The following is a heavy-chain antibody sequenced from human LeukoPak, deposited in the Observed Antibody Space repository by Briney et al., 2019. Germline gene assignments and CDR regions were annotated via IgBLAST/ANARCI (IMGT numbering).Heavy chain of an antibody. D-gene: IGHD6-19*01. CDR1: GFTFSSYA. Sequence: GGSLRLSCAASGFTFSSYAMHWVRQAPGKGLEWVAVISYDGSNKYYADSVKGRFTISRDNSKNTLYLQMNSLRAEDTAVYYCAKYPHSSGWYGGGYYFDYWGQGTLVTVSS. CDR2: ISYDGSNK. V-gene: IGHV3-30-3*02. CDR3: AKYPHSSGWYGGGYYFDY. J-gene: IGHJ4*02.